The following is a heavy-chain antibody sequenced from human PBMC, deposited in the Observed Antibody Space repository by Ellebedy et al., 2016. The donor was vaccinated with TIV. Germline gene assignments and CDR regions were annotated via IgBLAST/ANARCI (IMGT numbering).Heavy chain of an antibody. V-gene: IGHV4-61*02. D-gene: IGHD1/OR15-1a*01. CDR1: GGSINTDNYH. Sequence: MPSETLSLTCTVSGGSINTDNYHWAWIRQPAGKGLEWIGRIYSSGSINYNPSLKSRVTMTLGTSKNQFSLHLSSVTAADTAVYYCARDRKYCVDGTCSFVGWFDPWGQGIQVTVSS. CDR2: IYSSGSI. CDR3: ARDRKYCVDGTCSFVGWFDP. J-gene: IGHJ5*02.